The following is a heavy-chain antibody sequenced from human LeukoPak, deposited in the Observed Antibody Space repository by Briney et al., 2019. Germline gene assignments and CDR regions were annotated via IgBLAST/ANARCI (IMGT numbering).Heavy chain of an antibody. CDR1: GFTFSTYA. CDR2: ISGSGGGT. D-gene: IGHD3-22*01. Sequence: PGGSLRLSCAASGFTFSTYAVNWVRQAPGKGLEWVSTISGSGGGTYYADSVKGRFTISRDNSKNTLYLQMSGLRAEDTAVYYCAKDRGRYYDSSGYYWGYYFDSWGQGILVTVST. J-gene: IGHJ4*02. V-gene: IGHV3-23*01. CDR3: AKDRGRYYDSSGYYWGYYFDS.